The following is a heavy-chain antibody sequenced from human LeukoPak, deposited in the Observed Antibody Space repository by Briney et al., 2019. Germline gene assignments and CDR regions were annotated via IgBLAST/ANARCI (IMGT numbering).Heavy chain of an antibody. J-gene: IGHJ4*02. CDR2: ISSSSSYI. CDR3: ARASNDYFDY. Sequence: GGSLRLSCAASGFTFSSYSMNWVRQAPGKGLEWVSFISSSSSYIYYADSVKGRFTISRDNAKNSLYLQMNSLRAEDTAVYYCARASNDYFDYWGQGTLVTVSS. CDR1: GFTFSSYS. V-gene: IGHV3-21*01. D-gene: IGHD1-1*01.